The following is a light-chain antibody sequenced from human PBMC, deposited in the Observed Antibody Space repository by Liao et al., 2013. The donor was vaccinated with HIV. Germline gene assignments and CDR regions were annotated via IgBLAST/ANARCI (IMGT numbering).Light chain of an antibody. V-gene: IGLV3-21*01. Sequence: SYELTQPPSVSVSPGQTASITCSGDRLGDNIVSWYQQRPGQSPVVVIYYDNARPSGIPERFSGSNSGNTATLTISRVEAGDEADYYCQVWDSSSDHHVFGTGTEVTVL. CDR2: YDN. CDR3: QVWDSSSDHHV. J-gene: IGLJ1*01. CDR1: RLGDNI.